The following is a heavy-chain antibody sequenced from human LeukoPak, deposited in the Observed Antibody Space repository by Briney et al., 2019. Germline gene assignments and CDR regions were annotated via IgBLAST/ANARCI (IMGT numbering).Heavy chain of an antibody. CDR3: AKIARPGSEDY. CDR1: GFTFSSYG. J-gene: IGHJ4*02. V-gene: IGHV3-23*01. CDR2: ISGSGGST. D-gene: IGHD3-10*01. Sequence: GGTLRLSCAASGFTFSSYGMSWVRQAPGKGLEWVSAISGSGGSTYYADSVKGRFTISRDNSKNTLYLQMNSLRADDTAVYYCAKIARPGSEDYWGQGTLVTVSS.